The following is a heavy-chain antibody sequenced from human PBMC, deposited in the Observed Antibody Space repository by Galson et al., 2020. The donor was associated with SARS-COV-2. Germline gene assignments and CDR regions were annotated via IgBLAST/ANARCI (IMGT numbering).Heavy chain of an antibody. CDR2: IYSEGSST. CDR3: ARGDMGNDYFDC. CDR1: GFTFSSYW. J-gene: IGHJ4*02. Sequence: ALHGGSLRLSCAASGFTFSSYWTHWVRQAPGKGLVWVSRIYSEGSSTSYADSVKGRFTFSGDNAKNTLYLQMNSLTAEDTAVYYCARGDMGNDYFDCWGQGTLVTVSS. V-gene: IGHV3-74*01. D-gene: IGHD7-27*01.